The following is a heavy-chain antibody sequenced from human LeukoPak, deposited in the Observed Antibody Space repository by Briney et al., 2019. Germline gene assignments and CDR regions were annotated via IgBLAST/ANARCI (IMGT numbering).Heavy chain of an antibody. CDR3: ARYCSSTSCFPIAVAGIGFDY. J-gene: IGHJ4*02. CDR1: GGSISSGGYY. CDR2: IYYSGST. Sequence: PSQTLSLTCTVSGGSISSGGYYWSWIRQHPGKGLEWIGYIYYSGSTYYNPSLKSRVTISVDTSKNQFSLKLSSVTAADTAVYYCARYCSSTSCFPIAVAGIGFDYWGQGTLVTVSS. D-gene: IGHD2-2*01. V-gene: IGHV4-31*03.